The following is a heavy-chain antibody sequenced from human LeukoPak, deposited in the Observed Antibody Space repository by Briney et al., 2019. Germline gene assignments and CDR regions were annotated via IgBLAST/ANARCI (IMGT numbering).Heavy chain of an antibody. Sequence: SETQSLTCTVSGGSISGHYWSWIRQPPAKGLKWVGYVYYSGETNYNPSLKSRVTISVDTSKNQFSLKLTSVTAADTAVYYCARLQGDSTAIFDYWGPGILVSVSS. CDR1: GGSISGHY. J-gene: IGHJ4*02. CDR3: ARLQGDSTAIFDY. D-gene: IGHD2-21*01. CDR2: VYYSGET. V-gene: IGHV4-59*11.